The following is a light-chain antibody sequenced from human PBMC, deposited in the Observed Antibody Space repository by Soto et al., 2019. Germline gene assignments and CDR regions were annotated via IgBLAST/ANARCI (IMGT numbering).Light chain of an antibody. CDR2: DAS. V-gene: IGKV1-5*01. CDR1: QSISGW. J-gene: IGKJ1*01. Sequence: DIQMPQSPSTQSASVGERVTITCRARQSISGWLAWYQQKPGKAPKLLIYDASTLESGVPSRFSGSGSGTEFTLSISGLQPDDFGTYYCQHYNSYSWTFGQGTKVDIK. CDR3: QHYNSYSWT.